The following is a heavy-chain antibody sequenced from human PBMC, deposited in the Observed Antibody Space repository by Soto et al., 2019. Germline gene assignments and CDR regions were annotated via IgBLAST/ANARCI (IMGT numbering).Heavy chain of an antibody. CDR3: ARDHYEGGDSGDYDAFDI. V-gene: IGHV4-30-2*01. D-gene: IGHD3-22*01. CDR1: GGSTTSDHYP. Sequence: QLQLQESGSGLGKPSQTLSPTCAVSGGSTTSDHYPWNWIRQPPGKGLKWIGNIYQSGLTPSNPSLKSRVTISIDTSKNQFSLRLSSVSAADTAVYYCARDHYEGGDSGDYDAFDIWGQGTMVTVSS. J-gene: IGHJ3*02. CDR2: IYQSGLT.